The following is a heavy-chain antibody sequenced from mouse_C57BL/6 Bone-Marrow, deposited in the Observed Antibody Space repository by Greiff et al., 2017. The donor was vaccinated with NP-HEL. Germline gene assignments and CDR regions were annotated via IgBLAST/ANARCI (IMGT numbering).Heavy chain of an antibody. CDR2: ISSGGSYT. Sequence: EVQLVESGGDLVKPGGSLKLSCAASGFTFSSYGMSWVRQTPDKRLEWVATISSGGSYTYYPDSVKGRFTISRDNAKNTLYLQMSSLKSEDTAMYYCANGFLYYAMDDWGQGTSVTVSS. CDR1: GFTFSSYG. V-gene: IGHV5-6*01. J-gene: IGHJ4*01. CDR3: ANGFLYYAMDD.